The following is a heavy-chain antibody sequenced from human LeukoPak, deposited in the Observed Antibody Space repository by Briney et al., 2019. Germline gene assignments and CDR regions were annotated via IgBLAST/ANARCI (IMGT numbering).Heavy chain of an antibody. CDR3: AGVRVTSLVGYDAFDI. V-gene: IGHV1-18*01. CDR1: GYTFTSYG. Sequence: GASVKVSCKASGYTFTSYGISWVRQAPGQGLEWMGWMSAYNGNTNYAQKFQGRVTITADKSTSTAYMELSSLRSEDTAVYYCAGVRVTSLVGYDAFDIWGQGTMVTVSS. J-gene: IGHJ3*02. CDR2: MSAYNGNT. D-gene: IGHD2-15*01.